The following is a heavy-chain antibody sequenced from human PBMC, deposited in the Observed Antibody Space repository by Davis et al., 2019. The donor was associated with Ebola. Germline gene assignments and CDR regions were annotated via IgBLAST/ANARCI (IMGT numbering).Heavy chain of an antibody. J-gene: IGHJ5*02. Sequence: SETLSLTCTVSGGSISSYYWSWIRQPAGKGLEWIGRIYTSGSTNYNPSLKSRVTMSVDTSKNQFSLKLSSVTAADTAVYYCARVVGRDYYDSSGYYRRGVNWFDPWGQGTLVTVSS. CDR1: GGSISSYY. V-gene: IGHV4-4*07. D-gene: IGHD3-22*01. CDR2: IYTSGST. CDR3: ARVVGRDYYDSSGYYRRGVNWFDP.